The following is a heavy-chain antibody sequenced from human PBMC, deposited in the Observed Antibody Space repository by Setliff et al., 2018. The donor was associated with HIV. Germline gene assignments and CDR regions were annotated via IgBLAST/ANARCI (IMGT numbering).Heavy chain of an antibody. CDR2: IYHSGST. CDR1: GVSISSYY. CDR3: ARHLYYYDNNGYLQPYYYMDV. V-gene: IGHV4-59*08. J-gene: IGHJ6*03. Sequence: SETLSLTCTVSGVSISSYYWSWIRQPPGKGLEWIGYIYHSGSTSYNPSLKSRVTISVGTSKNQFSLKLSSVTAADTAVYYCARHLYYYDNNGYLQPYYYMDVWGKGTTVTVSS. D-gene: IGHD3-22*01.